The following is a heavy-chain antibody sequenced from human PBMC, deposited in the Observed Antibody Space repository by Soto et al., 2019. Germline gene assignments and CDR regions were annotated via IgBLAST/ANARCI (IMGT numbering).Heavy chain of an antibody. D-gene: IGHD4-4*01. J-gene: IGHJ6*02. CDR2: ISWNSGSI. CDR1: GFTFDDYA. V-gene: IGHV3-9*01. Sequence: EVQLVESGGGLVQPGRSLRLSCAASGFTFDDYAMHWVRQAPGKGLEWVSGISWNSGSIGYADSVKGRFTISRDNAKNSLYLQMNSLRAEDTAVYYCAKDQGTTVTTGYYYYGMDVWGQGTTVTVSS. CDR3: AKDQGTTVTTGYYYYGMDV.